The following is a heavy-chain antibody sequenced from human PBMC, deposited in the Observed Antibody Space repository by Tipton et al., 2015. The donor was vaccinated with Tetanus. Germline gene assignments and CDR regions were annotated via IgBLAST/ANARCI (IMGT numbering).Heavy chain of an antibody. D-gene: IGHD1-14*01. CDR2: ISNRGNS. CDR1: GGSINTGDFL. Sequence: TLSLTCTVSGGSINTGDFLWTWIRQHPRTGLEWIGYISNRGNSYSNPSLKGRVSLSVDKSASQFSLRLTSVTSADSAVYYCAAESARGNSWFAPWGQGLLVNVSS. CDR3: AAESARGNSWFAP. J-gene: IGHJ5*02. V-gene: IGHV4-31*03.